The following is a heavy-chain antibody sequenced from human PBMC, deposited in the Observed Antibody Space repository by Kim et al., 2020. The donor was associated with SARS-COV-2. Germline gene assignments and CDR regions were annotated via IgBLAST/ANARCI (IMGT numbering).Heavy chain of an antibody. V-gene: IGHV3-30*03. CDR3: ARVTTGTFDY. J-gene: IGHJ4*02. Sequence: YYSDSVKGRFTISRDNSKNTLFLEISSLSSADSALYYCARVTTGTFDYWGQGTLVTVSS. D-gene: IGHD2-21*02.